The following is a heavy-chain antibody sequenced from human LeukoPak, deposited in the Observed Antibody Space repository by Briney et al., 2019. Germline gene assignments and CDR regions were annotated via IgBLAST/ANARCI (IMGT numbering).Heavy chain of an antibody. Sequence: GGSLRLSCAASGFTFSSYSMNWVRQAPGKGLEWVSSISSSSSYIYYADSVKGRFTISRDNAKNSLYLQMNSLRAEDTAVYYCATEPLYYYGSGSYYSRDYWGQGTLVTVSS. D-gene: IGHD3-10*01. V-gene: IGHV3-21*01. CDR3: ATEPLYYYGSGSYYSRDY. CDR2: ISSSSSYI. J-gene: IGHJ4*02. CDR1: GFTFSSYS.